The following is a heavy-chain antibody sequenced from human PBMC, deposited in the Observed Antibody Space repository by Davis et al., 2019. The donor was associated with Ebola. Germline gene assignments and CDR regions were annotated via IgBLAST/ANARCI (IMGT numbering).Heavy chain of an antibody. V-gene: IGHV3-9*01. CDR3: ARDAFSLSRYDTEDH. CDR2: ITWNSGST. Sequence: SLKISCAATGFSFDDYGMHWVRQPPGKGLEWVSGITWNSGSTAYADSVKGRFTISRDNARDSLYLQMDSLRVEDTAIYYCARDAFSLSRYDTEDHWGQGTLVTVSS. D-gene: IGHD3-9*01. J-gene: IGHJ4*02. CDR1: GFSFDDYG.